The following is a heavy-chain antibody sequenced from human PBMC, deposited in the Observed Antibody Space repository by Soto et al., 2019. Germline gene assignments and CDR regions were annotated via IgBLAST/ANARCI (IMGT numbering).Heavy chain of an antibody. CDR2: IIPISGTA. V-gene: IGHV1-69*01. CDR1: GGTFSSYA. D-gene: IGHD2-2*01. Sequence: QVQLVQSGAEVQKPGSSVKVSCKASGGTFSSYAISWVRQAPGQGLEWMGGIIPISGTAHYAQKFQGRVTMTAYASTGTAYMALSSLRSEDTAVYYCARSQGSSTSLEIYYYYYYGMDVWGQGTTVTVSS. CDR3: ARSQGSSTSLEIYYYYYYGMDV. J-gene: IGHJ6*02.